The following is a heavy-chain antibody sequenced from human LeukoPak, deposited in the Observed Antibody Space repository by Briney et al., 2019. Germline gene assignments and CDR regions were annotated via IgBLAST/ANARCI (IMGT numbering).Heavy chain of an antibody. V-gene: IGHV4-30-2*03. CDR2: IYHSGST. D-gene: IGHD3-22*01. CDR1: GGSISSGGYS. Sequence: PSETLSLTCAVSGGSISSGGYSWSWIRQPPGKGLEWIGSIYHSGSTYYNPSLKSRVTISVDTSKNQFSLKLSSVTAADTAVYYCARADDSSGYYQDYFDYWGQGTLVTVSS. CDR3: ARADDSSGYYQDYFDY. J-gene: IGHJ4*02.